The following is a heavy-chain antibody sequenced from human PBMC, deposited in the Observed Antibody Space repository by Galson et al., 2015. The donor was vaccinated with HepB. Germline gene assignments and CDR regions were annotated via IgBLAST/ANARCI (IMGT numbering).Heavy chain of an antibody. D-gene: IGHD2-21*02. CDR1: GFIFTRYA. J-gene: IGHJ4*02. CDR3: AKVAILGVTPHYFDY. Sequence: SLRLSCAASGFIFTRYAISWVRQAPGKGLEWVSSIGGSGGSTYYADSVKGRFTFSRDNSKNTVYLQMNSLRVEDTAVYYCAKVAILGVTPHYFDYCGQGTRVTVSS. V-gene: IGHV3-23*01. CDR2: IGGSGGST.